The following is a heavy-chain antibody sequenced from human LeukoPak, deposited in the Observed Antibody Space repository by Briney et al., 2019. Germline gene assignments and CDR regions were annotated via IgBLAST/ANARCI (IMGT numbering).Heavy chain of an antibody. D-gene: IGHD1-26*01. CDR3: ARESWGALDP. Sequence: GALRLSCAASGFTFTTYWMTWVRQAPGKGLEWVANINEDGGGRYYVDSVEGRFTISRDNAKNSLYLQMNSLRAEDTAVYYCARESWGALDPWGPGTLVTVSS. CDR1: GFTFTTYW. J-gene: IGHJ5*02. CDR2: INEDGGGR. V-gene: IGHV3-7*01.